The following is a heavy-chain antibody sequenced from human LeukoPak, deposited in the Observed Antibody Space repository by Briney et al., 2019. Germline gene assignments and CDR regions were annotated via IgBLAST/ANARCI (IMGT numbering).Heavy chain of an antibody. CDR2: IYYSGST. CDR1: GGSISSYY. D-gene: IGHD3-10*01. J-gene: IGHJ4*01. V-gene: IGHV4-59*01. Sequence: PSETLSLTCTVSGGSISSYYWSWIRQPPGKGLEWIGYIYYSGSTNYNPSLKSRVTISVDTSKNQFSLKLSSVTAADTAVYYCARDGTALWFADGGRGPFDYWGHGTLVTVYS. CDR3: ARDGTALWFADGGRGPFDY.